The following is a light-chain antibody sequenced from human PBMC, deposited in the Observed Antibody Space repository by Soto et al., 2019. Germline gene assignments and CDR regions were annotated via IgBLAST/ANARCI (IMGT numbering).Light chain of an antibody. CDR2: QVT. CDR1: GSDIATFNY. CDR3: NSYSSTSFYV. V-gene: IGLV2-14*01. J-gene: IGLJ1*01. Sequence: QSALAQPDSMSGSPGQSITISCTGSGSDIATFNYVSWYQQYPGKAPKLLIYQVTSRASGVSHRFSGSKSGNTAALTISGLQPEDEAEYYCNSYSSTSFYVFGTGTKLTVL.